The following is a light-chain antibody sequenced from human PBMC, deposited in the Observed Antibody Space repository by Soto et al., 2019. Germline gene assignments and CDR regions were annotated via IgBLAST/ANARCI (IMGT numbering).Light chain of an antibody. CDR2: GAS. J-gene: IGKJ5*01. CDR1: QGIGNY. V-gene: IGKV1-9*01. Sequence: IQLTQSPSSLSASVGDRVTITCRASQGIGNYLAWYQQRPGKAPKLLIYGASTLQSSVPSRFSGSGSGTAFTLTISSLQPEDCATYYCQQLNDYPLTFGRGTRLEIK. CDR3: QQLNDYPLT.